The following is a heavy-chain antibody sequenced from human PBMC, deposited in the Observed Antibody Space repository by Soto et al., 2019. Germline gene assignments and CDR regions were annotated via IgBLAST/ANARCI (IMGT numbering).Heavy chain of an antibody. Sequence: PSETLSLTCAVYGGSFSGYYWSWIRQPPGKGLEWIGEINHSGSTNYNPSLKSRVTISVDTSKNQFSLKLSSVTAADTAVYYCARVPPRDGYNRVLFFDYWGQGTLVTVSS. J-gene: IGHJ4*02. CDR3: ARVPPRDGYNRVLFFDY. CDR2: INHSGST. V-gene: IGHV4-34*01. CDR1: GGSFSGYY. D-gene: IGHD5-12*01.